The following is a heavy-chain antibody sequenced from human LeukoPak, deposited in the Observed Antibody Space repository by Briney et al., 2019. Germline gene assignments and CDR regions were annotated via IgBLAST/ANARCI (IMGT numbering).Heavy chain of an antibody. CDR1: GDSVSSNSAA. CDR2: TYYRSKWYN. D-gene: IGHD6-19*01. Sequence: SQTLSLTCAISGDSVSSNSAAWNWTRQSPSRGLEWLGRTYYRSKWYNDYAVSVKSRITINPDTSKNQFSLQLNSVTPEDTAVYYCARAEVSGWYDTDYYYYYMDVWGKGTTVTISS. J-gene: IGHJ6*03. V-gene: IGHV6-1*01. CDR3: ARAEVSGWYDTDYYYYYMDV.